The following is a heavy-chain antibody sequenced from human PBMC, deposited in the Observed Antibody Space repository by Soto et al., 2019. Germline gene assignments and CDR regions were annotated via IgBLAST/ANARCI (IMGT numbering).Heavy chain of an antibody. Sequence: LRLSCAASGFTFSSYVMGWVRQGPGKGLEWVAVVSIGGSTHYADSVRGRFTISRDNSKNTLSLQMNSLTAEDTAVYFCAKRRGAGGHFDYWGQGALVTVSS. CDR1: GFTFSSYV. V-gene: IGHV3-23*01. CDR2: VSIGGST. J-gene: IGHJ4*02. D-gene: IGHD2-15*01. CDR3: AKRRGAGGHFDY.